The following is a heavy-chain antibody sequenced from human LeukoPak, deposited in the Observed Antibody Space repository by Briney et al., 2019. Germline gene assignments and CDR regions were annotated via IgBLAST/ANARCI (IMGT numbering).Heavy chain of an antibody. D-gene: IGHD1-14*01. Sequence: GGSLRLSCAASGFTFSIYGMSWVRQAPGKGLEWVPSISGTGRTTYYADSVKGRFTISRDNSKNTLYLQMHSLRAEDTAVYYCAREGTIKPPDYLGQGTLVTVSS. CDR1: GFTFSIYG. V-gene: IGHV3-23*01. J-gene: IGHJ4*02. CDR3: AREGTIKPPDY. CDR2: ISGTGRTT.